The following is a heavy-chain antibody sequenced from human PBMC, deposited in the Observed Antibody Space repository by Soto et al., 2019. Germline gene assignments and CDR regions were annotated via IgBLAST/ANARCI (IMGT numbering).Heavy chain of an antibody. CDR2: IWYDGSNK. CDR1: GFTFSSYG. Sequence: QVQLVESGGGVVQPGRSLRLSCAASGFTFSSYGMHWVRQAPGKGLEWVAVIWYDGSNKYYADSVKGRFTISRDNSKNTLYLKMNSLRAEDTAVYYCARDPSYYDSSGYRVVGRPDYWGQGTLVTVSS. D-gene: IGHD3-22*01. V-gene: IGHV3-33*01. CDR3: ARDPSYYDSSGYRVVGRPDY. J-gene: IGHJ4*02.